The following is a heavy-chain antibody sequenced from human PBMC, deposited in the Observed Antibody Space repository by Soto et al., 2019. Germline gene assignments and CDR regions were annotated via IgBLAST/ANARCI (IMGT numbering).Heavy chain of an antibody. CDR2: IYYSGST. CDR3: AKSTYCSSTSCPDPYYYYMDV. V-gene: IGHV4-59*01. D-gene: IGHD2-2*01. CDR1: GGSISSYY. Sequence: SETLSLTCTVSGGSISSYYWSWIRQPPGKGLEWIGYIYYSGSTNCNPSLKSRVTISVDTSKNQFSLKLSSVTAADTAVYYCAKSTYCSSTSCPDPYYYYMDVWGKGTTVTVSS. J-gene: IGHJ6*03.